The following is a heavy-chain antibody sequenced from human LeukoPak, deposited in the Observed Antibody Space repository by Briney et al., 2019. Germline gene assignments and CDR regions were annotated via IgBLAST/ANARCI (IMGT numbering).Heavy chain of an antibody. CDR3: AKPQDIVVVPAAPGYYYGMDV. J-gene: IGHJ6*02. CDR2: IRYDGSNK. D-gene: IGHD2-2*01. CDR1: GFTFSSYG. Sequence: GGSLRLSCAASGFTFSSYGMHWVRQAPGKGLEWVAFIRYDGSNKYYADSVKGRFTISRDNSKNTLYLQMNSLRAEDTAVYYCAKPQDIVVVPAAPGYYYGMDVWGQGTTVTVSS. V-gene: IGHV3-30*02.